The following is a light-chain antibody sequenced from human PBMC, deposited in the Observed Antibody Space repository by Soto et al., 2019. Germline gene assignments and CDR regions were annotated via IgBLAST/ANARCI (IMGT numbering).Light chain of an antibody. CDR1: QSVSSN. Sequence: EIVMTQSPATLSVSPGERATLSCRASQSVSSNLAWYQQKPGQAPRLLIYGASTRATGIPARFSGSGSGTEFTLTISILQSEDFAVYYCQQYNNWHPWTFGQGTKVEIK. J-gene: IGKJ1*01. CDR3: QQYNNWHPWT. CDR2: GAS. V-gene: IGKV3-15*01.